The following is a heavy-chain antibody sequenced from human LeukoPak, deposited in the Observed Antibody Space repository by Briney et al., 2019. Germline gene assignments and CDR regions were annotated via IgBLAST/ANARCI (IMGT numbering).Heavy chain of an antibody. CDR3: AREGGGSGSYSPFDY. Sequence: ASVKVSCKASGYTFTSYYMHWVRQAPGQGLEWMGIINPSGGSTSYAQKFQGRVTMTRDTSTSTVYMELSSLRSEDTDVYYCAREGGGSGSYSPFDYWGQGTLVTVSS. CDR2: INPSGGST. V-gene: IGHV1-46*01. CDR1: GYTFTSYY. D-gene: IGHD3-10*01. J-gene: IGHJ4*02.